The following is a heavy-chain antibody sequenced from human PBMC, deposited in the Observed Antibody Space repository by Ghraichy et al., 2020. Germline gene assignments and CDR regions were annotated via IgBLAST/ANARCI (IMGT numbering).Heavy chain of an antibody. Sequence: GGSLRLSFGASGFTFSRAWMNWVRQAPGKGLEWVGLIKRKSDGGTTDLAAPVKGRFTISRDDSKNTLYLQMNSLKTEDTAVYFCTRHPYYYDSRSAYFDYWGRGTLVTVSS. D-gene: IGHD3-22*01. CDR1: GFTFSRAW. CDR3: TRHPYYYDSRSAYFDY. J-gene: IGHJ4*02. CDR2: IKRKSDGGTT. V-gene: IGHV3-15*07.